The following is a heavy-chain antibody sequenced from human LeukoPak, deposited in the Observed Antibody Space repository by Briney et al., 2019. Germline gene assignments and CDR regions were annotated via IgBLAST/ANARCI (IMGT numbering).Heavy chain of an antibody. CDR2: ISAYNGNT. D-gene: IGHD3-16*01. CDR3: ARGGEVWSNSDY. V-gene: IGHV1-18*04. CDR1: GYTFTGYY. J-gene: IGHJ4*02. Sequence: ASVKVSCKASGYTFTGYYMHWVRQAPGQGLEWMGWISAYNGNTNYAQKLQGRVTMTTDTSTSTAYMELRRLRSDDTAVYYCARGGEVWSNSDYWGQGTLVTVSS.